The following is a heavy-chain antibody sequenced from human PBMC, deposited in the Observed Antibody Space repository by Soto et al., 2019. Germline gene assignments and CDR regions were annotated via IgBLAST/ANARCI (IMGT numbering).Heavy chain of an antibody. CDR1: GYTFTSYG. V-gene: IGHV1-18*01. CDR3: ARDLASIAVAHNWFDP. Sequence: AXVKVSCKASGYTFTSYGIRWVRQAPGQGLEWMGWISAYNGNTNYAQKLQGRVTMTTDTSTSTAYMELRSLRSDDTAVYYCARDLASIAVAHNWFDPWGQGTLVTVS. J-gene: IGHJ5*02. CDR2: ISAYNGNT. D-gene: IGHD6-19*01.